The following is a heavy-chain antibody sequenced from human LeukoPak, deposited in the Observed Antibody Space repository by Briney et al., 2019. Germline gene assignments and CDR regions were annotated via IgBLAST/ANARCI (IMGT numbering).Heavy chain of an antibody. D-gene: IGHD3-22*01. CDR2: IIPILGIA. J-gene: IGHJ4*02. CDR1: GGTFSSYA. V-gene: IGHV1-69*04. Sequence: ASVKVSCKASGGTFSSYAISWVRQAPGQGLEWMGRIIPILGIANYAQKFQGRVTITADKSTSTAYMELSSLRSEDTAVYYCATAIYYYDSSGYYYWGQGTLVTVSS. CDR3: ATAIYYYDSSGYYY.